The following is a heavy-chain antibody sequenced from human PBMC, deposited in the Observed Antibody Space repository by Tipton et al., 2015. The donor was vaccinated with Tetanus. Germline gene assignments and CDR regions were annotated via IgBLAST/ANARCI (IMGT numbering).Heavy chain of an antibody. J-gene: IGHJ6*02. CDR2: ISGSGATK. D-gene: IGHD2-21*01. CDR3: ARERIEAFYYHGLDV. V-gene: IGHV3-23*01. CDR1: GFTFDNYD. Sequence: GSLRLSCTTSGFTFDNYDMSWVRQAPGKGLEWVSTISGSGATKYFADSVKGRFTISRDNSNNTLFLQMSSLRAEDTALYYCARERIEAFYYHGLDVWGPGTTVTVSS.